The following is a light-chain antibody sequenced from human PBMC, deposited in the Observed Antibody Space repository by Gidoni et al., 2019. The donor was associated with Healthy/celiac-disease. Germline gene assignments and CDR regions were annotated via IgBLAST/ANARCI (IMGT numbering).Light chain of an antibody. V-gene: IGKV3-11*01. CDR3: QQRSNWPPLLT. CDR2: DAS. Sequence: VLTPSPATLSLSPGERATLSCRASQCVSSYLAWYQQKPGQAPRLLIYDASNRATGIPARFSGSGSGTDFTLTISSLEPEDFAVYYCQQRSNWPPLLTFGGGTKVEIK. CDR1: QCVSSY. J-gene: IGKJ4*01.